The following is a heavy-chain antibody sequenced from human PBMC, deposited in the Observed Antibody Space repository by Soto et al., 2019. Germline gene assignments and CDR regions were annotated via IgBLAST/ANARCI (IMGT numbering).Heavy chain of an antibody. J-gene: IGHJ2*01. CDR2: IIPIFGTA. V-gene: IGHV1-69*06. CDR3: ASPKYDRRAYCYRSLGL. CDR1: EDTFRNYA. D-gene: IGHD3-22*01. Sequence: SSVKVSCKASEDTFRNYAISWVRQAPGQGLEWMGGIIPIFGTANYAQKFQGRVTITADTSANTVYLELSSLRSEDTAVYYCASPKYDRRAYCYRSLGLWGRGTLVTVSP.